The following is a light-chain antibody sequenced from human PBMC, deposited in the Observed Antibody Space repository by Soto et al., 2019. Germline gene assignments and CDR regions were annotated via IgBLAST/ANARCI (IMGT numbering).Light chain of an antibody. CDR2: AAS. Sequence: EIVLTQSPGTLSLSPWERATLSCRASQSVTSTYLAWYQQKPGQAPRLLIYAASSRATGIPDRFSGSGSETDFTLTISRLEPEDFAVYYCHQYGVSPPRTFGQGTKVDIK. CDR1: QSVTSTY. V-gene: IGKV3-20*01. J-gene: IGKJ1*01. CDR3: HQYGVSPPRT.